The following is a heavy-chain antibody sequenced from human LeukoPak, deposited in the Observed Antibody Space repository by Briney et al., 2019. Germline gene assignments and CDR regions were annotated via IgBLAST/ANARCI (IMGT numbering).Heavy chain of an antibody. Sequence: PGRSLRLSCAASGFIFDDHGMHWVRQAPGKGLEWVSGISCSSGIIGYADSVKGRFTISRDNAKNSLYLQMESLRAEDTAVYYCAKDTGSPADAITMEDNAFDIWGQGTMVTVSS. CDR1: GFIFDDHG. D-gene: IGHD3-3*01. CDR3: AKDTGSPADAITMEDNAFDI. J-gene: IGHJ3*02. CDR2: ISCSSGII. V-gene: IGHV3-9*01.